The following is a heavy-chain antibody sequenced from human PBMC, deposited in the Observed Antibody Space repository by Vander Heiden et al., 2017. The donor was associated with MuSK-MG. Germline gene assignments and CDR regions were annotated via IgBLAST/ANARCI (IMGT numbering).Heavy chain of an antibody. D-gene: IGHD6-13*01. V-gene: IGHV4-34*01. CDR3: ARSRIAAAGCAFDI. CDR2: INHSGST. Sequence: QVQLQQWGAGLLKPSETLSLTCAVYGGSFSGYYWRWIRQPPGKGLEWIGEINHSGSTNYNPSLKSRVTISVDTSKNQFSLKLSSVTAADTAVYYCARSRIAAAGCAFDIWGQGTMVTVSS. J-gene: IGHJ3*02. CDR1: GGSFSGYY.